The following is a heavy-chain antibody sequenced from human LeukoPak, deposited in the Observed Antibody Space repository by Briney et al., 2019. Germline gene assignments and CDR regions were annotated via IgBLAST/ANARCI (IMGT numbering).Heavy chain of an antibody. CDR2: INWNGGGT. J-gene: IGHJ4*02. CDR3: ARETTSSGGSPSFDY. D-gene: IGHD2-15*01. Sequence: GGSLRLSCAASGFTFDDYGMSWVRQAPGKGLEWVSGINWNGGGTGYADSVKGRFTISRDNAKNSLYLQMNSLRAEDTALYYCARETTSSGGSPSFDYWGQGTLVTVSS. V-gene: IGHV3-20*04. CDR1: GFTFDDYG.